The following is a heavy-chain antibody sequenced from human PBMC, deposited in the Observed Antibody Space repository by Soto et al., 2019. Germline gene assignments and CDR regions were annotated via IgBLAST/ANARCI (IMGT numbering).Heavy chain of an antibody. V-gene: IGHV1-69*02. J-gene: IGHJ5*02. CDR1: GGTFSSYT. CDR2: IIPILGIA. D-gene: IGHD2-15*01. CDR3: ARSGRDCSGGSCYVIGWFDP. Sequence: SVKVSCKASGGTFSSYTISWVRQAPGQGLEWMGRIIPILGIANYAQKFQGRVTITADKSTSTAYMELSSLRSEDTAVYYCARSGRDCSGGSCYVIGWFDPWGQGTLVTVSS.